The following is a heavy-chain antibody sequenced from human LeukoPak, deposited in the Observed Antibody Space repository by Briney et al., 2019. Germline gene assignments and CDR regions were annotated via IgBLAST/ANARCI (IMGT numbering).Heavy chain of an antibody. J-gene: IGHJ4*02. CDR1: GFTFSSYG. Sequence: PGGSLRLSCAASGFTFSSYGMPWVRQAPGKGLEWVAFIRYDGSNKYYADSVKGRFTISRDNSKNTLYLQMNSLRAEDTAVYYCAKDRTTVTPGGVDYWGQGTLVTVSS. CDR2: IRYDGSNK. CDR3: AKDRTTVTPGGVDY. D-gene: IGHD4-17*01. V-gene: IGHV3-30*02.